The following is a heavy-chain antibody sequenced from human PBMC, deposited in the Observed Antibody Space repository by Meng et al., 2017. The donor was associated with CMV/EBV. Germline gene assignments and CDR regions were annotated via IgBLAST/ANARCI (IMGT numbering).Heavy chain of an antibody. D-gene: IGHD6-6*01. V-gene: IGHV3-53*01. Sequence: GESLKISCAASGFTVSSNYMSWVRQAPGKGLEWVSVIYSGGSTYYADSVKGRFTISRDNSKDTLYLQMYSLRAEDTAVYYCAGSSSSYYYYGMDVWGQGTTVTVSS. J-gene: IGHJ6*02. CDR1: GFTVSSNY. CDR2: IYSGGST. CDR3: AGSSSSYYYYGMDV.